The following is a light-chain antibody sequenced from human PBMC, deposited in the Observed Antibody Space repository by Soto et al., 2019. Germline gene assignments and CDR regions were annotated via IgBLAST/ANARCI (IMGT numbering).Light chain of an antibody. Sequence: EIVLTQSPATLSLSPGERATLSCRASQSVGNYLAWYQQKPGQAPRLLIYDASNRATGIPDRFSGSGSGTDFTLTISRLEPEDFAVYYCQQYGSSGTFGQGTKVDI. V-gene: IGKV3-20*01. CDR1: QSVGNY. J-gene: IGKJ1*01. CDR2: DAS. CDR3: QQYGSSGT.